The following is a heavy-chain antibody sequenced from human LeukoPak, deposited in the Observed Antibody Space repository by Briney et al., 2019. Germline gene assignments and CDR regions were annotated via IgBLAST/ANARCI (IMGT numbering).Heavy chain of an antibody. J-gene: IGHJ5*02. CDR1: GFTFSSYA. Sequence: VGSLRLSCAASGFTFSSYAMSWVRQAPGKGLEWVSAISGSGGSTYYADSVKGRFTISRDNSKNTLYLQMNSLRAEDTAVYYCAKDRLFLNYYDSSGYYYDWFDPWGQGTLVTVSS. CDR3: AKDRLFLNYYDSSGYYYDWFDP. V-gene: IGHV3-23*01. CDR2: ISGSGGST. D-gene: IGHD3-22*01.